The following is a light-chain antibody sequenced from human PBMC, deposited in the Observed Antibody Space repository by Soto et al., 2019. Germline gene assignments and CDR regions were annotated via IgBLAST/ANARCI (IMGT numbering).Light chain of an antibody. CDR1: QSVRSNY. J-gene: IGKJ4*01. CDR2: DAS. V-gene: IGKV3-20*01. CDR3: QQYGSSPLT. Sequence: EIVLTQSPGTLSLSPGERATLSCRASQSVRSNYLAWYQQKPGQAPRFLIYDASSRATGIPDRFSGSGSGTDFTLNISRLEPEDFAVYYCQQYGSSPLTFGGGTKVEIK.